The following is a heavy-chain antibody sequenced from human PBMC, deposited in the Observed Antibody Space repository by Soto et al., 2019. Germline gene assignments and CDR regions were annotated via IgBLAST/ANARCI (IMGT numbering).Heavy chain of an antibody. J-gene: IGHJ6*02. V-gene: IGHV4-59*01. CDR2: IYYSGRT. CDR1: GGSISSYY. Sequence: SETLSLTCTVSGGSISSYYWSWIRQPPGKGLEWIGYIYYSGRTNYNPSLKSRVTISVDTSKNQLSLKLSSVTAADTAVYYCARDSRRAEQLVPHYYYGMDVWGQGTTVTSP. D-gene: IGHD6-13*01. CDR3: ARDSRRAEQLVPHYYYGMDV.